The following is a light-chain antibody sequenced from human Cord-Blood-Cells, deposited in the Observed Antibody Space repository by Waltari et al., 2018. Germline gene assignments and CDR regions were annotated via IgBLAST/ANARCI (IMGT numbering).Light chain of an antibody. CDR1: QSVSSSY. CDR2: GAS. CDR3: QQYGSSPLT. J-gene: IGKJ1*01. V-gene: IGKV3-20*01. Sequence: EIVLTQSPGTLSLSPGERATLSCRARQSVSSSYLAWYQQKPGQAPRLLIYGASSRATGIPDMFSGSGSVTDFTLTISRLEPEDFAVYYCQQYGSSPLTFGQGTKVEIK.